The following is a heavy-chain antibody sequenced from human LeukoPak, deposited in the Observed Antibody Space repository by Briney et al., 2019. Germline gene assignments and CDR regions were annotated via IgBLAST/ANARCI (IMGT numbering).Heavy chain of an antibody. Sequence: SGPTLLKPTQTLTLTCTFSGSSLSTSGVGVGWIRQPPGKALEWLTLIYWDDDKRYSPSLKSRLTITKDTSKNQVVPTMTKMDPVDTATYYCAHRRDYDILTGYPYNWFDPWGQGTLVTVSS. CDR2: IYWDDDK. CDR3: AHRRDYDILTGYPYNWFDP. D-gene: IGHD3-9*01. J-gene: IGHJ5*02. CDR1: GSSLSTSGVG. V-gene: IGHV2-5*02.